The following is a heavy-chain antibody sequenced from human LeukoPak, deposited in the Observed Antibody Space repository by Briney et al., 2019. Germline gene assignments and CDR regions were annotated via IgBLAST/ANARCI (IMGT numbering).Heavy chain of an antibody. CDR3: ARSKDGSGFAAY. CDR1: GGSISSSYYY. Sequence: TSETLSLTCTVSGGSISSSYYYWTWIRQPPGKGLEWIGEINHSGNTNYNPSLKSRVAISVDTSKNQFSLKLSSVIAADTAMYYCARSKDGSGFAAYWGQGTQVTVSS. D-gene: IGHD3-22*01. J-gene: IGHJ4*02. V-gene: IGHV4-39*07. CDR2: INHSGNT.